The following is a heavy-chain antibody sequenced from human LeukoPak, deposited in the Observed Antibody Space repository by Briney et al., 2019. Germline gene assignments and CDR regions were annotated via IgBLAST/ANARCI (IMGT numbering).Heavy chain of an antibody. CDR2: FYPEDGET. Sequence: ASVKVSCKVSGYTLTELSMHWVRQAPGKGLEWMGGFYPEDGETIYAQKFQRRVTMTEDTSTDTAYMQLSSLRSEDTAVYYCATDRVGATQVDAFDIWGQGTMVTVSS. D-gene: IGHD1-26*01. CDR1: GYTLTELS. J-gene: IGHJ3*02. CDR3: ATDRVGATQVDAFDI. V-gene: IGHV1-24*01.